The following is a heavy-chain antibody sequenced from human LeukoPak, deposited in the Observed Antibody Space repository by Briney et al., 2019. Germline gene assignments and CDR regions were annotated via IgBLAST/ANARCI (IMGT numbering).Heavy chain of an antibody. CDR3: AKDRDDYHDAFDM. Sequence: GGPPRLSCAASGFTFSSYDMNWVRQAPGKGLEWVSGISGSGSSTYYADSVKGRFTISRENSKNTLYLQINSLRAEDTARYYCAKDRDDYHDAFDMWGQGTMVTVSS. D-gene: IGHD4-11*01. V-gene: IGHV3-23*01. CDR2: ISGSGSST. J-gene: IGHJ3*02. CDR1: GFTFSSYD.